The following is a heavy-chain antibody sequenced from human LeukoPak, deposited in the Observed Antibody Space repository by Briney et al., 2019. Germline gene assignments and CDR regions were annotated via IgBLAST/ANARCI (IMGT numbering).Heavy chain of an antibody. CDR2: ISAYNGNT. D-gene: IGHD6-13*01. Sequence: ATVKVSCKASGYTFTSYSISWVRQAPGQGLEWMGLISAYNGNTNYAQKLQGRVTMTTDTSTSTAYMELRRLRSDDTAVYYCARDTTGGYSSSWYVFNYYYYMDVWGKGTTVTVSS. V-gene: IGHV1-18*01. J-gene: IGHJ6*03. CDR1: GYTFTSYS. CDR3: ARDTTGGYSSSWYVFNYYYYMDV.